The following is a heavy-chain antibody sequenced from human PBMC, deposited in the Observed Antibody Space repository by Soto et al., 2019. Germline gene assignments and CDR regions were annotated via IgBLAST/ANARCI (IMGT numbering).Heavy chain of an antibody. D-gene: IGHD6-19*01. Sequence: PVGSLRLSCAASGFTFSSYSMNWVRQAPGKGLEWVSSISSSSSYIYYADSVKGRFTISRDNAKNSLYLQMNSLRAEDTAVYYCARTHSSGWDANWFDPWGQGTLVTVSS. V-gene: IGHV3-21*01. CDR1: GFTFSSYS. CDR2: ISSSSSYI. J-gene: IGHJ5*02. CDR3: ARTHSSGWDANWFDP.